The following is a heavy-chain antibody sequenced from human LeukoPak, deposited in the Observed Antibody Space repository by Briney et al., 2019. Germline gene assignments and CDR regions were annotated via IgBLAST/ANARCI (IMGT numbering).Heavy chain of an antibody. V-gene: IGHV4-61*05. Sequence: PSETLSLTCTVSGGSISSSSYYWGWIRQPPGKGLEWIGYIYYSGSTNYNPSLKSRVTISVDTSKNQFSLKLSSVTAADTAVYYCASPGAGMDHDAFDIWGQGTMVTVSS. J-gene: IGHJ3*02. CDR1: GGSISSSSYY. CDR2: IYYSGST. D-gene: IGHD6-13*01. CDR3: ASPGAGMDHDAFDI.